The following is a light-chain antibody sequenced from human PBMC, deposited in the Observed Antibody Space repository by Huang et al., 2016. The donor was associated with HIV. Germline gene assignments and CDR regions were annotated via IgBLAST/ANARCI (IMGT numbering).Light chain of an antibody. CDR2: GAS. CDR3: QQYNNWPFT. V-gene: IGKV3-15*01. J-gene: IGKJ3*01. Sequence: ESVMTQSPVTLSVSPGERATFVCRASQSISSKLAWYQQKPGPAPRLLIYGASTRATGIPARFSGSGSWTEFTLTISSLQSEDFAVYYCQQYNNWPFTFGPGTRVDIK. CDR1: QSISSK.